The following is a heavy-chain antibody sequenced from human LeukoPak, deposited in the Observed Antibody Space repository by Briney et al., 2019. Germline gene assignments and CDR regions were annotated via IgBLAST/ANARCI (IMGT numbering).Heavy chain of an antibody. CDR3: TTFYYYDSPDAFDI. D-gene: IGHD3-22*01. CDR1: GFTFSGSA. CDR2: IRSKANSYAT. Sequence: HSGGSLRLSCAASGFTFSGSAMHWVRQASGKGLEWVGRIRSKANSYATAYAASVKGRFTISRDDSKNTAYLQMNSLKTEDTAVYYCTTFYYYDSPDAFDIWGQGTTVTVSS. J-gene: IGHJ3*02. V-gene: IGHV3-73*01.